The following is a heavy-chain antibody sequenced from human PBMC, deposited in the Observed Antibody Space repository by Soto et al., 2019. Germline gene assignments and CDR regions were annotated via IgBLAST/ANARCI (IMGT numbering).Heavy chain of an antibody. D-gene: IGHD2-21*01. J-gene: IGHJ3*02. V-gene: IGHV3-7*05. CDR2: IRKDGSQE. Sequence: DVQLTESGGGLVQPGGSLRLSCGASGFSFGSDWMAWVRQAPGKGLEWVANIRKDGSQEHYAASVRGRFSVSRDNAKDSLYLQMNSLRLEDTAVYYCARDANCRDDSAYYDVFDIWGQGTMVTVSS. CDR1: GFSFGSDW. CDR3: ARDANCRDDSAYYDVFDI.